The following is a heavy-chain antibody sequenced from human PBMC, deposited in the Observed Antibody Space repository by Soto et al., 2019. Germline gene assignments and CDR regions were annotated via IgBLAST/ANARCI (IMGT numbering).Heavy chain of an antibody. Sequence: GGSLRLSCAASGFTFSSYGMHWVRQAPGKGLEWVAVISYDGSNKYYADSVKGRFTISRDNSKNTLYLQMNSLRAEDTAVYYCAKDYAIRSWLFSRGSNNWFDPWGQGTLVTVSS. D-gene: IGHD3-10*01. CDR3: AKDYAIRSWLFSRGSNNWFDP. J-gene: IGHJ5*02. CDR2: ISYDGSNK. CDR1: GFTFSSYG. V-gene: IGHV3-30*18.